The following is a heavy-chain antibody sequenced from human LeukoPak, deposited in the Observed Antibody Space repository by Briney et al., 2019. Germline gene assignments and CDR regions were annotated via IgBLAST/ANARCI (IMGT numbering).Heavy chain of an antibody. V-gene: IGHV3-30*02. CDR1: GFSFSTYV. Sequence: PGGSLRLSCAASGFSFSTYVMHWVRQAPGKGLEWVAFIRYDGSDKYYADSVEGRFTISRDNSNNTLYLQMNSLRAEDTAVYYCARNMVRGVIIPPSFGSLDYWGQGTLVTVSS. CDR2: IRYDGSDK. D-gene: IGHD3-10*01. J-gene: IGHJ4*02. CDR3: ARNMVRGVIIPPSFGSLDY.